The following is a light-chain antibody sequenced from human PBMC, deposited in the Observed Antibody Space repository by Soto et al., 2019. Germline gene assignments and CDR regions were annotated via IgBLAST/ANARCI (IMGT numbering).Light chain of an antibody. J-gene: IGLJ1*01. Sequence: QSVRTQPPSASGTPGQRVTISCSGSSSKIGSNTVNWYQQLPGTAPKLLIYSNNQRPSGVPDRFSGSKSGTSASLAISGLQSEDESDYYCAAWDDSLNGFYVFGTGTKVTVL. CDR2: SNN. V-gene: IGLV1-44*01. CDR1: SSKIGSNT. CDR3: AAWDDSLNGFYV.